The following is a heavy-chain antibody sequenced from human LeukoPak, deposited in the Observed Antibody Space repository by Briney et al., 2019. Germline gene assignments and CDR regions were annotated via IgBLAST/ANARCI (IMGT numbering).Heavy chain of an antibody. D-gene: IGHD3-3*01. CDR3: ARESYDFWSGNVDY. J-gene: IGHJ4*02. CDR2: IKQDGSEK. CDR1: GFTFSSYW. Sequence: GGSLRLSCAASGFTFSSYWMSWVRQAPGKGLEWVANIKQDGSEKCYVDSVKGRFTISRDNAKNSLYLQMNSLRAEDTAVYYCARESYDFWSGNVDYWGQGTLVTVSS. V-gene: IGHV3-7*01.